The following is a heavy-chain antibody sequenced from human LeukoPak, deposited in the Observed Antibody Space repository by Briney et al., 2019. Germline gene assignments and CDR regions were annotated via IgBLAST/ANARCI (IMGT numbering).Heavy chain of an antibody. CDR3: AKELKAAGIFDY. CDR2: ISYDGSNK. CDR1: GFTFSSYG. J-gene: IGHJ4*02. D-gene: IGHD6-13*01. V-gene: IGHV3-30*18. Sequence: PGGALRLSCAASGFTFSSYGMHWVRQAAGKGLEWVAVISYDGSNKYYADSVKGRFTISRDNSKNTLYLQMDSLRAEDTAVHYCAKELKAAGIFDYWGQGTLVTVSS.